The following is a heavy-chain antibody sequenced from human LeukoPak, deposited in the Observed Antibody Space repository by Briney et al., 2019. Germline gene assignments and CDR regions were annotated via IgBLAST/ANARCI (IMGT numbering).Heavy chain of an antibody. Sequence: GGSLRLSCAASGFTFSDHYMEWVRQAPGKGLEWVGRIRNKANSYTTEYAESVKGRLTNKREESKNSLYLQMNSLKTEDTAVYYCAKLQSLGVFYVIDVWGQGTTVTVSS. V-gene: IGHV3-72*01. J-gene: IGHJ6*02. CDR3: AKLQSLGVFYVIDV. CDR2: IRNKANSYTT. CDR1: GFTFSDHY. D-gene: IGHD3-16*01.